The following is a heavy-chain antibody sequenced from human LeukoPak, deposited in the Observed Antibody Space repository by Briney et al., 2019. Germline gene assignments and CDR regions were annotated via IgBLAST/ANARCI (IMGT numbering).Heavy chain of an antibody. CDR3: TTVSPTYYYDSSGYYDFDY. D-gene: IGHD3-22*01. CDR1: GFTFSNAW. CDR2: IKSKTDGGTT. Sequence: GGSLRLSCAASGFTFSNAWMSWVRQAPGKGLEWVGRIKSKTDGGTTDYAAPVKGRFTISRDDSKHTLYLQMNSLKTEDTAVYYCTTVSPTYYYDSSGYYDFDYWGQGTLVTVSS. V-gene: IGHV3-15*01. J-gene: IGHJ4*02.